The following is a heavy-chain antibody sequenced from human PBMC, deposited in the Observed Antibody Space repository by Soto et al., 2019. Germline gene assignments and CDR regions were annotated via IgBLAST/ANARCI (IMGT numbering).Heavy chain of an antibody. J-gene: IGHJ6*02. Sequence: WGSLRLSCAASGFTFSSYGIHWVRQSPVKGLEWVAVIWYDGSNKYYADSVKGRFTISRDNSKNTLYLQMNSLRAEDTAVYYCARDTYGMDVWGQGTTVTAP. V-gene: IGHV3-33*01. CDR2: IWYDGSNK. CDR3: ARDTYGMDV. CDR1: GFTFSSYG.